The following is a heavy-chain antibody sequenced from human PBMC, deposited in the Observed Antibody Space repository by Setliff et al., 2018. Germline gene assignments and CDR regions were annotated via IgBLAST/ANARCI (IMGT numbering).Heavy chain of an antibody. Sequence: PSETLSLTCTVSGDSINDYYWGWVRQSPGKGLEWIGSIYWSGNTWYNPSFKSRVTISIDTSKDQFSLKMSSVTAADTAVYYCASNRAAMALDDPWGQGKLVTVSS. CDR2: IYWSGNT. J-gene: IGHJ5*02. D-gene: IGHD5-18*01. V-gene: IGHV4-38-2*02. CDR3: ASNRAAMALDDP. CDR1: GDSINDYY.